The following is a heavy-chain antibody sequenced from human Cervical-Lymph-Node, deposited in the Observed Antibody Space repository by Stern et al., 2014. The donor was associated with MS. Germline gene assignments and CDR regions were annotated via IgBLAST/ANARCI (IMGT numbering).Heavy chain of an antibody. J-gene: IGHJ4*02. CDR1: GFTFSSYG. CDR2: IWYDGSSK. CDR3: ARSVVSSGXXXXN. V-gene: IGHV3-33*01. Sequence: VQLEESGGGVVQPGRSLRLSCAASGFTFSSYGMHWVRQAPGKGLEWVALIWYDGSSKYYADSVKGRFTISRDNSKNTLYLQVNSLRAEDTAVYYCARSVVSSGXXXXNCGQGTLFPVSS. D-gene: IGHD6-19*01.